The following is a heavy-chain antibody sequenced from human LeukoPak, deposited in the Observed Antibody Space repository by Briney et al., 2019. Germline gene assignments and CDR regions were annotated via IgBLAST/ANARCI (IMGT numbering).Heavy chain of an antibody. J-gene: IGHJ5*02. V-gene: IGHV4-61*02. CDR3: ARDLFRAGYYYDSSGYYENWFDP. Sequence: SETLSLTCTVSGGSISSGSYYWSWIRQPAGKGLEWIGRIYTSGSTNYNPSLKSRVTISVDTSKNQFSLKLSTVTAADTAVYYCARDLFRAGYYYDSSGYYENWFDPWGQGTLVTVSS. CDR2: IYTSGST. CDR1: GGSISSGSYY. D-gene: IGHD3-22*01.